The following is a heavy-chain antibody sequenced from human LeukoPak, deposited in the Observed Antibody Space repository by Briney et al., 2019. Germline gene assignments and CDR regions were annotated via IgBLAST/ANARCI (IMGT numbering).Heavy chain of an antibody. J-gene: IGHJ5*01. V-gene: IGHV4-39*02. CDR2: IFRTGST. CDR1: GGSIDSSSYY. D-gene: IGHD3-10*01. CDR3: ARRVGFYGSGSLNYFDP. Sequence: SETLSLTCAVSGGSIDSSSYYWGWIRQPPGKELEWIGSIFRTGSTYYSASLKSRVSISVDTSKNHIALKLTSVTAADTAVYFCARRVGFYGSGSLNYFDPWGQGILVSVS.